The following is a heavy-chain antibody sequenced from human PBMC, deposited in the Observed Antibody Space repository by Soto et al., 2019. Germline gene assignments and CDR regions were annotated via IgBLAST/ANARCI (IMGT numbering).Heavy chain of an antibody. J-gene: IGHJ4*02. CDR1: GFRFSSYG. CDR2: ISGDGSNT. CDR3: ARDGYCSGGSCYSVPVFDY. D-gene: IGHD2-15*01. Sequence: GGSLRLSCRTSGFRFSSYGMHWVRQAPGEGPEWVAFISGDGSNTEYADSVKGRFTISRDNSKNTLYLQMNSLRAEDTAVYYCARDGYCSGGSCYSVPVFDYWGQGTLVTVSS. V-gene: IGHV3-33*05.